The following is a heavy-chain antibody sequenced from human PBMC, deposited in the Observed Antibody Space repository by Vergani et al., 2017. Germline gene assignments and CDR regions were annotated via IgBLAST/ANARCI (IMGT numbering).Heavy chain of an antibody. V-gene: IGHV3-23*01. CDR1: GFTFTNFA. D-gene: IGHD3-22*01. J-gene: IGHJ4*02. CDR3: AKDNVPGYYDSSGYCDY. Sequence: EVQLLESGGNLVQPGGSLRLSCAASGFTFTNFAMTWVRQAPGEGLEWVSGISGSGGFKYYADSVKGRFTISRDNSKKTMFLQMNNLRAEDTAVYYCAKDNVPGYYDSSGYCDYWGQGTLVTVSS. CDR2: ISGSGGFK.